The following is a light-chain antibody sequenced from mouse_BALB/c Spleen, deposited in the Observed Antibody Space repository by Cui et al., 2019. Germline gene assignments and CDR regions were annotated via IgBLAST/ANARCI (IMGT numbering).Light chain of an antibody. V-gene: IGKV6-23*01. Sequence: DIVMTQSHKFMSTSVRDRVNITCKASQDVGTTVAWYQQKPEQAPKLLIYWASTRHTGVPNRFTGSGSGTDFTLTISNVQSEDLADYFCQQYNNYPPSLTFGAGTKLELK. J-gene: IGKJ5*01. CDR3: QQYNNYPPSLT. CDR1: QDVGTT. CDR2: WAS.